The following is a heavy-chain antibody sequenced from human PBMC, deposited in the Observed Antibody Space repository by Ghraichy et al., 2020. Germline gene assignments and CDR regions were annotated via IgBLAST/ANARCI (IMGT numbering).Heavy chain of an antibody. CDR1: GFTFDDYA. D-gene: IGHD6-19*01. J-gene: IGHJ6*02. Sequence: GGSLRLSCAASGFTFDDYAMHWVRQAPGKGLEWVSGITWTSGSIGYADSVKGRFTISRDNAKHSLYLQMNSLRTEDTALYYCARGMEVADYYYGMDVWGQGTTVTVS. V-gene: IGHV3-9*01. CDR3: ARGMEVADYYYGMDV. CDR2: ITWTSGSI.